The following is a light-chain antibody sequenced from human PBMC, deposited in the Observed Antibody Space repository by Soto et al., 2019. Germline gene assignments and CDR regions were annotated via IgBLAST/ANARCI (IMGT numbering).Light chain of an antibody. Sequence: DILMTQSPDSLAVSLGDRATINCKSSRSVLYSSNNKNYLAWYQQKKGQPPKLXIYWASTRESGVPDRFSGSGYGTDFNLTISSLQAEDVAVYYCQQYYSTPLTFGGGTKVDIK. V-gene: IGKV4-1*01. CDR3: QQYYSTPLT. J-gene: IGKJ4*01. CDR2: WAS. CDR1: RSVLYSSNNKNY.